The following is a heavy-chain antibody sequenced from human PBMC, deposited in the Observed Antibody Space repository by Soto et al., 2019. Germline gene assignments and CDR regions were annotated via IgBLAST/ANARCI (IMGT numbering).Heavy chain of an antibody. D-gene: IGHD6-6*01. CDR2: ISYDGSNE. J-gene: IGHJ6*02. CDR3: EKALIVARPWETHVTQSRLDV. CDR1: GFTFFSYD. V-gene: IGHV3-30*18. Sequence: PGVSLRLSCSASGFTFFSYDIHWVRQAPGKGLEWVAVISYDGSNEYYADSVKGRFTISRDNSKNTMFLQMNSLRPEDTALYYCEKALIVARPWETHVTQSRLDVWGQALSVTV.